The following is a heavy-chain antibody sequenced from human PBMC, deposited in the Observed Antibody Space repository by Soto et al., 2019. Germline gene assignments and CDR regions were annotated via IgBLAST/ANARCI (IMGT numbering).Heavy chain of an antibody. Sequence: GESLKISCAASEFTFSSYTMNWVRQAPGKGLEWVSSISPGGDYIYYADSVKGRFTISRDNAKNSLFLLMNSLRAEDTAVYFCAREFCSGGRCFEDFDSWGQGTLVTVSS. D-gene: IGHD2-8*02. CDR3: AREFCSGGRCFEDFDS. J-gene: IGHJ4*02. CDR1: EFTFSSYT. CDR2: ISPGGDYI. V-gene: IGHV3-21*01.